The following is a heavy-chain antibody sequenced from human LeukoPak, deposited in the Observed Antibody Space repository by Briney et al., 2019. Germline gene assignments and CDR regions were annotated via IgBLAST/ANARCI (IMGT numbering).Heavy chain of an antibody. CDR3: ARGRRFDY. CDR2: INSDGSST. Sequence: GGSLRLSCAASGFTFSSYAMSWVRQAPGKGLEWVSRINSDGSSTSYADSVKGRFTISRDNAKNTLYLQMNSLRAEDTAVYYCARGRRFDYWGQRTLVTVSS. V-gene: IGHV3-74*01. J-gene: IGHJ4*02. CDR1: GFTFSSYA.